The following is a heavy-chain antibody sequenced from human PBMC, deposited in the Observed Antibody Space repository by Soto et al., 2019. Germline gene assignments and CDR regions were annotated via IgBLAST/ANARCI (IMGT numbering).Heavy chain of an antibody. CDR2: INPNSGGT. V-gene: IGHV1-2*04. Sequence: QVQLVQSGAEVKKPGASVKVSCKASGYTFTGYYMHWVRQAPGQGLEWMGWINPNSGGTNYAQKFQRWVTSSGDQSSSPAYMERSRVRSDDTAVYYCARANGGNVAADTGWFDPWGQGALVTVSS. J-gene: IGHJ5*02. CDR3: ARANGGNVAADTGWFDP. CDR1: GYTFTGYY. D-gene: IGHD2-15*01.